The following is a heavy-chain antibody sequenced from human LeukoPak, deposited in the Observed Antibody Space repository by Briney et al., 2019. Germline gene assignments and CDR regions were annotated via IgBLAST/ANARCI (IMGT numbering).Heavy chain of an antibody. CDR1: GGSVFTDEFS. J-gene: IGHJ4*02. D-gene: IGHD5-18*01. CDR2: IHRNGNT. Sequence: KPSETLSLTCAVSGGSVFTDEFSWVWIRQPPGKGLEWIGYIHRNGNTFYNPSLKSRLTISIDTSKNHFSLRLTSVTAADTALYFCVRNSYRYGPNFDSWGQGTLVTVAS. V-gene: IGHV4-30-2*01. CDR3: VRNSYRYGPNFDS.